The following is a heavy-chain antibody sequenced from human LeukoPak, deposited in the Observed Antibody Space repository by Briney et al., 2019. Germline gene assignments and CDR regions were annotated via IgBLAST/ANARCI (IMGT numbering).Heavy chain of an antibody. J-gene: IGHJ4*02. V-gene: IGHV3-48*03. Sequence: GGSLRLSCAASGFTFSSYEMNWVRQAPGKGLEWVSYISSSGSTIYYADSVKGRFTISRDNAKNSLYLQMNSLRAEDTAVYYCARSHHIYDSSGCDYWGRGTLVTVSS. CDR3: ARSHHIYDSSGCDY. CDR2: ISSSGSTI. D-gene: IGHD3-22*01. CDR1: GFTFSSYE.